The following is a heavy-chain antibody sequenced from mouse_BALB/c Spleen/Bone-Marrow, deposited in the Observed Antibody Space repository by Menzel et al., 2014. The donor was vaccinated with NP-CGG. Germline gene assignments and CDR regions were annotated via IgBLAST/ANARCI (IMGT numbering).Heavy chain of an antibody. D-gene: IGHD3-1*01. J-gene: IGHJ2*01. V-gene: IGHV1-61*01. CDR3: ARNRAFDY. CDR2: IDPSDSET. Sequence: VRQRPGQGLEWIGMIDPSDSETHYNQMFKDKASSTVDKSSSTAYMQLSSLTSEDSAVYYCARNRAFDYWGQGTTLTVSS.